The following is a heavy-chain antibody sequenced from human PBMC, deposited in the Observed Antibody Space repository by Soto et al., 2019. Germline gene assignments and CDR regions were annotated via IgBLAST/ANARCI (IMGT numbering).Heavy chain of an antibody. V-gene: IGHV3-23*01. CDR1: GFTFSSYA. D-gene: IGHD6-13*01. CDR2: ITGSGGST. J-gene: IGHJ4*02. Sequence: GGSLRLSCAASGFTFSSYAMSWVRQAPGKGLEWVSAITGSGGSTYYADSVKGRFTISRDNSKNTLYLQMNSLRAEDTAVYYCARRDSSSWYVGYWGQGTLVTVSS. CDR3: ARRDSSSWYVGY.